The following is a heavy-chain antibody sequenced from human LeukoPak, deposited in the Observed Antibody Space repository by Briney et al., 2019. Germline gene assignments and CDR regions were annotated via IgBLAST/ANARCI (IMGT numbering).Heavy chain of an antibody. J-gene: IGHJ6*03. CDR2: ISSSSTI. D-gene: IGHD1-14*01. Sequence: GGSLRLSCTVSVFTLTSCSRSWVRQAPGKGLEWVSYISSSSTIYYADSVKGRFTISRDNAKNSLYLQMNSLGAEDTAVYYCASSAVEPYAPPYADYYYYYMDVWGKGTTVTVSS. CDR1: VFTLTSCS. CDR3: ASSAVEPYAPPYADYYYYYMDV. V-gene: IGHV3-48*01.